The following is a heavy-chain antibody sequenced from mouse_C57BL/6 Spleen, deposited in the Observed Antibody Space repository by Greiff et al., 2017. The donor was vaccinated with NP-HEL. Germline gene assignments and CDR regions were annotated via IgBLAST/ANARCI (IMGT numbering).Heavy chain of an antibody. V-gene: IGHV3-6*01. Sequence: EVKLQESGPGLVKPSQSLSLTCSVTGYSITSGYYWNWIRQFPGNQLEWMGYISYDGSNNYNPSLKNRISITRDKSKNQLFLKLNSVTTEDTATYYCARRGLITTSRYYAMDYWGQGTSVTVSS. CDR2: ISYDGSN. CDR1: GYSITSGYY. D-gene: IGHD1-1*01. J-gene: IGHJ4*01. CDR3: ARRGLITTSRYYAMDY.